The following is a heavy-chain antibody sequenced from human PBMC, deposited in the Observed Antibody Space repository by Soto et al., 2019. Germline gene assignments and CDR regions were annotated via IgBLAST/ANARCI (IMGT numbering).Heavy chain of an antibody. Sequence: VGSLRLSCAASGFTFSSYGMHCVRQAPGKGLEWVAVIWYDGSNKYYADSVKGRFTISRDNSKNTLYLQMNSLRAEDTAVYYCARSWIQLWPDYWGQGTLVTVSS. J-gene: IGHJ4*02. CDR2: IWYDGSNK. V-gene: IGHV3-33*01. CDR3: ARSWIQLWPDY. CDR1: GFTFSSYG. D-gene: IGHD5-18*01.